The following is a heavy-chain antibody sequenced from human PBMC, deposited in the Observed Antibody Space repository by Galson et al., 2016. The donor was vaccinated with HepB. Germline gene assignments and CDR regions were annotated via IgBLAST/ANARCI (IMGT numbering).Heavy chain of an antibody. D-gene: IGHD1-14*01. CDR2: INPSGGST. CDR1: GYTFTSYY. CDR3: TCGRSPGAY. J-gene: IGHJ4*02. V-gene: IGHV1-46*03. Sequence: SVKVSCKASGYTFTSYYIHWVRQAPGQGLEWMGIINPSGGSTTYAQKFQGRVTMTRDTSTSTVYMELSSLRSEDTAVYFCTCGRSPGAYWGQGTLVTVSS.